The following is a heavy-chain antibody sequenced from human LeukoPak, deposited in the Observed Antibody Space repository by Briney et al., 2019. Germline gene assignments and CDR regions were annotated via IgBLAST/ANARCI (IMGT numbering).Heavy chain of an antibody. Sequence: SETLSLTCTVSGGSISSSSYYWGWIRQPPGKGLEWIGSIYYSGSTYYNPPLKSRVTISVDTSKNQFSLKLSSVTAADTAVYYCARLDYDFWSGYRAFGADYWGQGTLVTVSS. D-gene: IGHD3-3*01. V-gene: IGHV4-39*01. CDR1: GGSISSSSYY. J-gene: IGHJ4*02. CDR3: ARLDYDFWSGYRAFGADY. CDR2: IYYSGST.